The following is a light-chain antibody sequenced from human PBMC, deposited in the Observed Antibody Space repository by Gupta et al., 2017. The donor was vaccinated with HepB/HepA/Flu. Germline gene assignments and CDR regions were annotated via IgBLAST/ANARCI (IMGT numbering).Light chain of an antibody. CDR3: QSFDRSLSGAV. J-gene: IGLJ3*02. CDR2: GNT. CDR1: SSNIGAYYD. Sequence: SVLTQPPSVSGAPGQRITIPYHGNSSNIGAYYDVHWYQQHPGRAPKLVINGNTNRPSGVSDRFSAARSGTSASLAITGLQTEDEADYYCQSFDRSLSGAVFGGGTKVTVL. V-gene: IGLV1-40*01.